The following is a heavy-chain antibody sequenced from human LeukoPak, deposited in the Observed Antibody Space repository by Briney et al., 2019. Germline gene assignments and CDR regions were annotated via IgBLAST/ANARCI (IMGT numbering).Heavy chain of an antibody. CDR3: ARSVSWGLLVRDDAFDI. J-gene: IGHJ3*02. CDR1: GGSIRSYY. Sequence: SETLSLTCTVSGGSIRSYYWSWIRQPPGKGLEWMGYIFYSGSTDSNPSLKSRVTISVDTSKNQFSLKLSSVTAADTAVYYCARSVSWGLLVRDDAFDIWGQGTMVTVSS. V-gene: IGHV4-59*08. CDR2: IFYSGST. D-gene: IGHD2-21*01.